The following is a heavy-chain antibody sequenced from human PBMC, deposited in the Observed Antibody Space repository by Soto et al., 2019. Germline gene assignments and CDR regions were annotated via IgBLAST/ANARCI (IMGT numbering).Heavy chain of an antibody. V-gene: IGHV3-7*03. CDR3: TRKRFGMDV. J-gene: IGHJ6*02. CDR2: IKEDGSEK. CDR1: GFTFSSSW. Sequence: GGSLRLSCAASGFTFSSSWMSWVRQAPGKGLEWVANIKEDGSEKDYVDPVKGRFTITRDNAKNSLYLQMNNLRAEDTAVYFCTRKRFGMDVWGQGTTVTVSS.